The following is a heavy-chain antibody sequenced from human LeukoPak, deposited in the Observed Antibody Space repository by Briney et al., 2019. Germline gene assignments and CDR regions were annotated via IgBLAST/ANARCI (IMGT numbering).Heavy chain of an antibody. J-gene: IGHJ3*02. Sequence: GGSLRLSCAASGFSFSSAWMSWVRQAPGKGLEWVGRIKSKTNGGITDYAAPVKGRFTISRDDSKNTLYLQMDSLKTEDTAVYYCAREGIGGGAVDIWGQGTMVTVSA. CDR2: IKSKTNGGIT. CDR1: GFSFSSAW. CDR3: AREGIGGGAVDI. V-gene: IGHV3-15*01. D-gene: IGHD2/OR15-2a*01.